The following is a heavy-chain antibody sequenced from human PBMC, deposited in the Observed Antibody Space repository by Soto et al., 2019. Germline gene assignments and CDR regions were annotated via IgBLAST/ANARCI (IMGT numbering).Heavy chain of an antibody. CDR1: GYTFTSYY. Sequence: ASVKVSCKASGYTFTSYYMHWVRQAPGQGLEWMGLINPSGGGTSYAQKFQGRVTMTRDTSTSTVYMELSSLRSEDTAVYYCARDQGAFYYGSDYYYGMDVWGQGTTVTVSS. J-gene: IGHJ6*02. CDR3: ARDQGAFYYGSDYYYGMDV. D-gene: IGHD3-10*01. CDR2: INPSGGGT. V-gene: IGHV1-46*01.